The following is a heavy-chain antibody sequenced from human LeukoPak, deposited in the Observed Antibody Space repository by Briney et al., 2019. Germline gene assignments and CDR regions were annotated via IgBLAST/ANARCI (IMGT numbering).Heavy chain of an antibody. CDR1: GFRFDDYA. V-gene: IGHV3-9*01. J-gene: IGHJ3*02. CDR2: ISWDSAAI. Sequence: GGSLRLSCAASGFRFDDYAMHWVRQAPGKGLEWVSGISWDSAAIGYADSVRGRLTLSRDNAKNSLLLQMSSLRVEDTALYYCTKRARMGIAAAGDGFHIWGQGTMVTVSS. CDR3: TKRARMGIAAAGDGFHI. D-gene: IGHD6-13*01.